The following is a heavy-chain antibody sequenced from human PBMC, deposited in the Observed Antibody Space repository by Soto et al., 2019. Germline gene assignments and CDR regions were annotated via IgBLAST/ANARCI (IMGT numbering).Heavy chain of an antibody. V-gene: IGHV1-18*01. CDR1: GYTFTSYG. CDR3: ARRAANSRTYEWFGP. D-gene: IGHD5-12*01. Sequence: ASVKVSCKASGYTFTSYGISWVRQAPGQGLEWMGWVSAYNGNTNYAQKLQGRVTMTTDTSTSTAYMELRSLRSDDTAVYYCARRAANSRTYEWFGPWGQVTLVTVSS. J-gene: IGHJ5*02. CDR2: VSAYNGNT.